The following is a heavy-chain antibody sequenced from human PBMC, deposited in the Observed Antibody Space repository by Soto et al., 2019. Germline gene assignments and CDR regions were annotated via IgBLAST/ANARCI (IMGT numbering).Heavy chain of an antibody. CDR1: VFPFSDAW. V-gene: IGHV3-72*01. Sequence: HPGGSLRLSCAASVFPFSDAWLNWARQAPGQGLEWVARKKNKVNGDTTEYPALVKGRFTISRDDSENSLYLQMNSLRTEDTAVYYCTITFGGVLRFWGQGTLVTVSS. D-gene: IGHD3-16*01. CDR3: TITFGGVLRF. CDR2: KKNKVNGDTT. J-gene: IGHJ4*02.